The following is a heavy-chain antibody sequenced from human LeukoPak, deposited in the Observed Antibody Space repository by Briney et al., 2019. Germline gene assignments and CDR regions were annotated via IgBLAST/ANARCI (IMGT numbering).Heavy chain of an antibody. CDR2: IQGDGKQE. CDR3: ARDKIGSSSVY. D-gene: IGHD6-13*01. V-gene: IGHV3-7*01. J-gene: IGHJ4*02. CDR1: GFTFTKLW. Sequence: GGSLRLSCEASGFTFTKLWMSSVRQAPGKGLEWVANIQGDGKQENYVESVRGRFNISRDNAKNSLYQQMNSLRADGKSVYYCARDKIGSSSVYWGQGTLVTVSS.